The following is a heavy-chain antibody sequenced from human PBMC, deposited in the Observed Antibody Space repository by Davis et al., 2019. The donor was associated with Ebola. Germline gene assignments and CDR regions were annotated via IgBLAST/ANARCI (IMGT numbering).Heavy chain of an antibody. D-gene: IGHD1-26*01. CDR3: ARLVMGWELPWIDY. CDR2: IYPGDSDT. CDR1: GYSFGNYW. V-gene: IGHV5-51*01. Sequence: KVSCKASGYSFGNYWIGWVRQMPGKGLEWMGIIYPGDSDTRYSPSFQGQVTISADKSISTAYLQWSSLKASDTAMYYCARLVMGWELPWIDYWGQGTLVTVSS. J-gene: IGHJ4*02.